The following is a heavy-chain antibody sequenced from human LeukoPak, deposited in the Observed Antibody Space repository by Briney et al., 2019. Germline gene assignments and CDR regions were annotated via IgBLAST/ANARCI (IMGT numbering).Heavy chain of an antibody. Sequence: TSETLSLSSSVSGDSTTRSFWSRVRQPPGKGLEWIGEIYYSGSTNYHPSLKSRVTISVGTSKNQFSLKLSSVSAADTAVYNTTIEGDRYNPWDYSTYCGQGTLVTVSS. V-gene: IGHV4-59*01. CDR1: GDSTTRSF. CDR3: TIEGDRYNPWDYSTY. CDR2: IYYSGST. D-gene: IGHD5-24*01. J-gene: IGHJ4*02.